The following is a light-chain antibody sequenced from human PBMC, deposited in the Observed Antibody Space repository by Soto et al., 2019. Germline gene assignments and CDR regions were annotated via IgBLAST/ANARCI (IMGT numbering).Light chain of an antibody. CDR1: SGHSSYI. V-gene: IGLV4-60*02. CDR2: LEGSGNY. J-gene: IGLJ3*02. CDR3: ETWDFNTRV. Sequence: QPVLTQSSSASASLGSSVKLTCTLSSGHSSYIIAWHQQQPGKAPRYLMKLEGSGNYNKGSGLPDRFSGSTSGADRYLTISNHRFEDEADYYCETWDFNTRVFGGGTKLTVL.